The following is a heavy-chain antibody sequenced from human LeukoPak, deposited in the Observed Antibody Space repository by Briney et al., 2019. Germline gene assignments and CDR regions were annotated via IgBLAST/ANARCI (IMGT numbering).Heavy chain of an antibody. D-gene: IGHD6-6*01. J-gene: IGHJ4*02. Sequence: GASVKVSCKGSGCTFTDYYMHWVRQAPGQGLEWMGWINPNSGGTNFAQKFQGRVAMTRDTSISTAYMELGSLRSDDTAVYYCARARWQLVPYFDSWGQGTLVTVSS. CDR1: GCTFTDYY. V-gene: IGHV1-2*02. CDR2: INPNSGGT. CDR3: ARARWQLVPYFDS.